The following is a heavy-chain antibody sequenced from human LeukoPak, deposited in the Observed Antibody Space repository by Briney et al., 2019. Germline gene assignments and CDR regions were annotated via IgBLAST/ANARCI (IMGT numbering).Heavy chain of an antibody. Sequence: GGSLRLSCAASGFTFSSYAMSWVRQAPGKGLEWVAVISYDGSNKYYAESVKGRFTISRDNSKNTLYLQLNSLRPDDTAVYYCARDQLAYSGYDTLFDYWGQGTLVTVSS. D-gene: IGHD5-12*01. CDR2: ISYDGSNK. J-gene: IGHJ4*02. CDR3: ARDQLAYSGYDTLFDY. V-gene: IGHV3-30*04. CDR1: GFTFSSYA.